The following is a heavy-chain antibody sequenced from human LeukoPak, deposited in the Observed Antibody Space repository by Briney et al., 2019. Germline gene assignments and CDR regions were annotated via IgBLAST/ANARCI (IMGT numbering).Heavy chain of an antibody. D-gene: IGHD4-17*01. V-gene: IGHV3-64*05. Sequence: GGSLRLSCSASGFTFSTYAMHWVRQAPGKGLEYVSAISSNGDRTYYADSVKGRLTISRDNSKNTLYVQMSSLRAEDTAVYYCVKGSTVTMGNWYFDLWGRGTLVTVSS. J-gene: IGHJ2*01. CDR1: GFTFSTYA. CDR2: ISSNGDRT. CDR3: VKGSTVTMGNWYFDL.